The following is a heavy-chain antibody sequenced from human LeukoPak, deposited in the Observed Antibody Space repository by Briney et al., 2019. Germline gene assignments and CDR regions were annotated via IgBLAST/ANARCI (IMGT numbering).Heavy chain of an antibody. V-gene: IGHV3-23*01. CDR3: AKLGEVAACPYYYGMDV. Sequence: GGSLRLSCAASGFTFSSYAMSWVRQAPGKGLEWVSAISGSGGSTYYADSVKGRFTISRDNSKNTLYLQMNSLRAEDTAVYYCAKLGEVAACPYYYGMDVWGQGTTVTVSS. CDR2: ISGSGGST. CDR1: GFTFSSYA. D-gene: IGHD6-6*01. J-gene: IGHJ6*02.